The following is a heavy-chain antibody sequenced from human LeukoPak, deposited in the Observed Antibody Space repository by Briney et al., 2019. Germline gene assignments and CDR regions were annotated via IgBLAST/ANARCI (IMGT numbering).Heavy chain of an antibody. CDR1: GFTFSSYS. J-gene: IGHJ4*02. D-gene: IGHD3-10*01. Sequence: PGGSLRLSCAASGFTFSSYSMHWVRQAPGKGLEWVAVISYDGSNKYYADSVKGRFTISRDNSKNTLYLQVNSLRAEDTAVYYCAKEYGEFPGYWGQGTLVTVSS. CDR2: ISYDGSNK. CDR3: AKEYGEFPGY. V-gene: IGHV3-30*18.